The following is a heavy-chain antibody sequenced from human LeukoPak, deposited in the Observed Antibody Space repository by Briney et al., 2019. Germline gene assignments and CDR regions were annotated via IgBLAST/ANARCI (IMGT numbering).Heavy chain of an antibody. J-gene: IGHJ4*02. CDR2: IYHPVDT. Sequence: SETLSLTCTVSGYSISSNYYWAWIRQPPGKGLEWIGSIYHPVDTSYNPSLKSRITMSVDTSKNQFSLNLSSVTAADTAVYYCARSDPSEYCSSTSCPQYYFDYWGQGTLVTVSS. CDR1: GYSISSNYY. V-gene: IGHV4-38-2*02. CDR3: ARSDPSEYCSSTSCPQYYFDY. D-gene: IGHD2-2*01.